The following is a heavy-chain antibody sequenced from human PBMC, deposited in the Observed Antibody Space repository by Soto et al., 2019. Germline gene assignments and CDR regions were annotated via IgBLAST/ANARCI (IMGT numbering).Heavy chain of an antibody. J-gene: IGHJ6*02. CDR1: GFNFDDYA. Sequence: GGSLRLSCAASGFNFDDYAMHWVRQAPGKGLEWVSGISWNSGDTDYVDSVKGRFTISRDNSKNTLYLQMNSLRAEDTAVYYCAKDLGVNYDFWSGYSIRYYGMDVWGQGTTVTVSS. CDR2: ISWNSGDT. V-gene: IGHV3-9*01. D-gene: IGHD3-3*01. CDR3: AKDLGVNYDFWSGYSIRYYGMDV.